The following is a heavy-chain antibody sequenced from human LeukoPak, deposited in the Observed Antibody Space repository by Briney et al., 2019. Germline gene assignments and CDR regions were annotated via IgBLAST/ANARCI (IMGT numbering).Heavy chain of an antibody. Sequence: PSQTLSLTCAISGDSVSSNSAAWNWFRQSPARGLEWLGRTYYRSKWYSDYAVSVKSRITINPDTSKNQFSLQLNSVTPEDTAVYYCARQQGPFDYWGQGTLVTVSS. V-gene: IGHV6-1*01. CDR2: TYYRSKWYS. D-gene: IGHD6-13*01. J-gene: IGHJ4*02. CDR1: GDSVSSNSAA. CDR3: ARQQGPFDY.